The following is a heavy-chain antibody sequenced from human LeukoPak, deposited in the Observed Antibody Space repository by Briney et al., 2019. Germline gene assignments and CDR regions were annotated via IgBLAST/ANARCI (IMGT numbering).Heavy chain of an antibody. CDR3: AKVPVRIAAAGRFDY. J-gene: IGHJ4*02. CDR1: GFTFSSYA. V-gene: IGHV3-23*01. Sequence: GGSLRLSCAASGFTFSSYAMSWVRQAPGKGLKWVSAISGSGGSTYYADSVKGRFTISRDNSKNTLYLQMNSLRAEDTAVYYCAKVPVRIAAAGRFDYWGQGTLVTVSS. CDR2: ISGSGGST. D-gene: IGHD6-13*01.